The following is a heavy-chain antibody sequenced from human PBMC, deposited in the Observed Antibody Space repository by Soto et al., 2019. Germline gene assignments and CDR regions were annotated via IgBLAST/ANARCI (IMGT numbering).Heavy chain of an antibody. Sequence: ASVKVSCKASGYTFTSYGISWVRQAPGQGLEWMGWISAYNGNTNYAQKLQGRVTMTTDTSTSTAYMELRSLRSDDTAVYYCARARGIVVVTAIHWFDPWGQGTLVTVSS. D-gene: IGHD2-21*02. CDR3: ARARGIVVVTAIHWFDP. J-gene: IGHJ5*02. V-gene: IGHV1-18*01. CDR2: ISAYNGNT. CDR1: GYTFTSYG.